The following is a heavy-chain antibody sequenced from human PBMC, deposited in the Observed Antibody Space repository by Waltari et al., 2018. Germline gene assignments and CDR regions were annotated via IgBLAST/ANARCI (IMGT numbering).Heavy chain of an antibody. CDR2: IYTSGST. J-gene: IGHJ4*02. Sequence: QVQLQESGPGLVKPSQTLSLTCTVSGGSISSGSYYWSWIRQPAGKGLEWIGYIYTSGSTNSTPPLRSRVTISVDPSNIQFSRRLSCVTAADTAVYYCARGGGGYYYGSGSYYNAYYFDYWGQGTLVTVSS. V-gene: IGHV4-61*09. D-gene: IGHD3-10*01. CDR3: ARGGGGYYYGSGSYYNAYYFDY. CDR1: GGSISSGSYY.